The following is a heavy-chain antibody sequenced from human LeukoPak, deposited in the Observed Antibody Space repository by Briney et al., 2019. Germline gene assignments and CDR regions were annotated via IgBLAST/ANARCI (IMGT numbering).Heavy chain of an antibody. J-gene: IGHJ4*02. CDR3: ARVAPRLWFGDYYFDY. CDR1: GGSISSYY. Sequence: SETLSLTCTVSGGSISSYYWSWIRQPAGKGLEWIGRIYTSGSTNYNPSLKSRVTMSVDTSKNQFSLKLSSVTAADTAVYYCARVAPRLWFGDYYFDYWGQGTLVTVSS. D-gene: IGHD3-10*01. V-gene: IGHV4-4*07. CDR2: IYTSGST.